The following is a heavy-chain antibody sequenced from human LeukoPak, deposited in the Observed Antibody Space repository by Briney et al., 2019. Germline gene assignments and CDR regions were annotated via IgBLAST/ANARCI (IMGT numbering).Heavy chain of an antibody. CDR2: ISSSSGYI. V-gene: IGHV3-21*01. CDR3: ARGGVGNIMGFFDY. J-gene: IGHJ4*02. D-gene: IGHD1-26*01. Sequence: GGSLRLSCAASGFTFSNYWIHWVRQAPGKGLEWVSSISSSSGYIYYADSVKGRFTISRDNAKDSLYLQMNSLRAEDTAVYYCARGGVGNIMGFFDYWGQGTLVTVSS. CDR1: GFTFSNYW.